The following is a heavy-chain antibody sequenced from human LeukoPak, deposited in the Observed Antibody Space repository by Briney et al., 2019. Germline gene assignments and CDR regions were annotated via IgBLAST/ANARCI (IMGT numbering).Heavy chain of an antibody. D-gene: IGHD4-23*01. Sequence: GGSLRLSCAASGFTFSSYSMHWIRQAPGKGLEWVSYISGSSRTMYYADSVKGRFTISRDNAKNSLYLQMNSLRAEDTAVYYCAKDLGLYDYGGNIDYWGQGTLVTVSS. CDR3: AKDLGLYDYGGNIDY. CDR2: ISGSSRTM. J-gene: IGHJ4*02. CDR1: GFTFSSYS. V-gene: IGHV3-48*04.